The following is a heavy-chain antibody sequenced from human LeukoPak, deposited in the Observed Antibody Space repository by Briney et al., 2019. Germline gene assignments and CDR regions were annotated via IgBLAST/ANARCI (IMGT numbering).Heavy chain of an antibody. J-gene: IGHJ4*02. Sequence: PSETLSLTCGVSSYSISNDYYWGWIRQPPGKGLEWLGSIYHSGSTSYNPSLKSRVTISVDTSKNQFSLKLSSVTAADTAVYYCARVTYYYDSTDYYGFFDYWGQGTLVTVSS. CDR3: ARVTYYYDSTDYYGFFDY. V-gene: IGHV4-38-2*01. CDR2: IYHSGST. CDR1: SYSISNDYY. D-gene: IGHD3-22*01.